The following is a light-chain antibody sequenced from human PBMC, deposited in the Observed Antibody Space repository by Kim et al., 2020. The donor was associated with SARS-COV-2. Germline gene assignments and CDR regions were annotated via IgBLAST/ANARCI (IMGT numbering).Light chain of an antibody. CDR1: QSISSW. J-gene: IGKJ2*01. V-gene: IGKV1-5*01. CDR3: QQYNSYSYT. Sequence: DIQMTQSPSTLSASVGDRVTITCRASQSISSWLAWYQQKPGKAAKLLIYDASSLKSGVPSRFSGSGSGTEFTLTISSLQPDDFATYYCQQYNSYSYTFGQGTKLEI. CDR2: DAS.